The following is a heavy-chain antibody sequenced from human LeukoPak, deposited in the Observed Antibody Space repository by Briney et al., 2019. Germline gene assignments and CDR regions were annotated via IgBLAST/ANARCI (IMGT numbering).Heavy chain of an antibody. CDR2: INPNSGGT. D-gene: IGHD5-12*01. CDR1: KFSFIGYY. Sequence: ASVKVSCKASKFSFIGYYMHWVRQAPGQGLEWMGWINPNSGGTNYAQKFQGRVTMTRDTSISTAYMELRRLRSDDTAVYYCAKGRGYDAFDIWGQGTMVTVS. CDR3: AKGRGYDAFDI. J-gene: IGHJ3*02. V-gene: IGHV1-2*02.